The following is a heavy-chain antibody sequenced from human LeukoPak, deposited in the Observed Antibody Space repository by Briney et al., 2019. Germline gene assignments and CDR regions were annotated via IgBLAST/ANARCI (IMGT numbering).Heavy chain of an antibody. V-gene: IGHV4-34*01. D-gene: IGHD3-3*01. J-gene: IGHJ4*02. Sequence: SETLSLTCAVYGGSFSGYYWSWIRQPPGKGLEWIGEINHSGSTNYNPSLKSRVTISVDTSKNQFSLKLSSVTAADTAVYYCARGPEQITIFGVVKTYFDYWGQGTLVTVSS. CDR3: ARGPEQITIFGVVKTYFDY. CDR2: INHSGST. CDR1: GGSFSGYY.